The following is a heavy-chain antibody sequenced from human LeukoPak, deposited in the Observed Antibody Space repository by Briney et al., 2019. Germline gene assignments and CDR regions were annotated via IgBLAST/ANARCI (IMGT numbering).Heavy chain of an antibody. J-gene: IGHJ4*02. V-gene: IGHV3-7*03. CDR3: AREPYDSSGYYYY. D-gene: IGHD3-22*01. Sequence: PGGSLRLSCAASGFPFSSYSMTWVRQAPGKGLEWVANIKPDGTTKFYVDSVKGRFTISRDNALNSLYLQMNSLRAEDTAIYYCAREPYDSSGYYYYWGQGTLVTVSS. CDR1: GFPFSSYS. CDR2: IKPDGTTK.